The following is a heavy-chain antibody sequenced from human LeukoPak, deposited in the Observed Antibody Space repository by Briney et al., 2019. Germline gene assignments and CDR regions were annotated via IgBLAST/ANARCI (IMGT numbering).Heavy chain of an antibody. CDR3: SLAAAGTAYHYYYMDV. V-gene: IGHV3-66*01. CDR1: GFTISSYS. J-gene: IGHJ6*03. Sequence: GGSLTLSCAASGFTISSYSMNWVRQAPGKGLEWVSVIYSGGSTYYADSVKGRFTISRDNSKNTLYLQMNSLRAEDTAVYYCSLAAAGTAYHYYYMDVWGKGTTVTISS. D-gene: IGHD6-13*01. CDR2: IYSGGST.